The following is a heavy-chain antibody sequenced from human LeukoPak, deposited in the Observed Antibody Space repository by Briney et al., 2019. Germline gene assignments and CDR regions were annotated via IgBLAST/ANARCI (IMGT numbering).Heavy chain of an antibody. CDR1: VYTFTSYG. D-gene: IGHD2-15*01. CDR3: ARGQTKIVVGTLYYMDV. Sequence: ASVKVSCKPSVYTFTSYGISWVRQAPGQGLEWMGWIIAYNGNTNYAQKLQGRVTMTTDTSKSTAYMELRSMSSDAAAVYYCARGQTKIVVGTLYYMDVWGKGTTVTVSS. CDR2: IIAYNGNT. J-gene: IGHJ6*03. V-gene: IGHV1-18*01.